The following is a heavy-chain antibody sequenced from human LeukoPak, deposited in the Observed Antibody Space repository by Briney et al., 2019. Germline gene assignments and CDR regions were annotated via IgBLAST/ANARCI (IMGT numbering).Heavy chain of an antibody. CDR1: GFTVSNNY. CDR3: ARGGGTAGYYCQMDV. D-gene: IGHD3-16*01. Sequence: GGSLRLSCAASGFTVSNNYTSWVRQAPGKGLEWVSIIYIAGTTYHADSVRGRLVISRDNSKNTVYLQMNSLRADDTAVYYCARGGGTAGYYCQMDVWGQGTTVTVSS. CDR2: IYIAGTT. J-gene: IGHJ6*02. V-gene: IGHV3-66*01.